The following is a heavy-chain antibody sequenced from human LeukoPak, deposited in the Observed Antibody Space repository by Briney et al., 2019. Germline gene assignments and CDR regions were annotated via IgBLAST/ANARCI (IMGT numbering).Heavy chain of an antibody. D-gene: IGHD2-8*01. CDR2: INPSGGST. CDR1: GYTFTSYY. J-gene: IGHJ4*02. V-gene: IGHV1-46*01. Sequence: GASVKVSCKASGYTFTSYYMHWVRQAPGQGLEWMGIINPSGGSTSYAQKFQGRVTMTRDTSTSTVYMELSSLRSEDTAVYYCARGEVGYCTNGVCPTAEMYDYWGQGTLVTVSS. CDR3: ARGEVGYCTNGVCPTAEMYDY.